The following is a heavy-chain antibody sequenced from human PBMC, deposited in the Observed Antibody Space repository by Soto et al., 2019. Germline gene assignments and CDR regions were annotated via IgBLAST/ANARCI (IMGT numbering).Heavy chain of an antibody. CDR2: ISAYNGDT. V-gene: IGHV1-18*01. CDR3: ARIAGVAGAPYYYYMDV. CDR1: GYTFSNYG. J-gene: IGHJ6*03. D-gene: IGHD6-19*01. Sequence: QVQLVQSGAEVKKPGASVKVSCKASGYTFSNYGITWVRQAPGQGLEWMGWISAYNGDTNYAQKLQGRVNLMTDTSTSTAYMELRSLRSDDTAVYFCARIAGVAGAPYYYYMDVWGKGTAVTVSS.